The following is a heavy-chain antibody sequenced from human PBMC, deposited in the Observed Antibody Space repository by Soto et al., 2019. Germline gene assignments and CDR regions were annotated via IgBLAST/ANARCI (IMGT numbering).Heavy chain of an antibody. CDR3: AKGDNLGPKTGYAFDP. D-gene: IGHD5-12*01. CDR1: GDSVSINTAS. V-gene: IGHV6-1*01. J-gene: IGHJ5*02. Sequence: WQTLSLTCAISGDSVSINTASWNWIRQSPSRGLEWLGRTYFRSKWYNDYAVSVKSRIIINPDTSNNQFSLQLNSVTPEDTAVYFCAKGDNLGPKTGYAFDPWGQGIMVTVSS. CDR2: TYFRSKWYN.